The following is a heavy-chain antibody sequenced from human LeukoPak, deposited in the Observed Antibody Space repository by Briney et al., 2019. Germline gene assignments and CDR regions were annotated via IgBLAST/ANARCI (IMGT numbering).Heavy chain of an antibody. CDR1: GFIFAPSG. D-gene: IGHD5-24*01. J-gene: IGHJ4*02. Sequence: GGSLRLSCAASGFIFAPSGMHWVRQAPGKGLEWLGSSAQHADSVKGRFTISRDNSNNTLFLQMNSLRAEDTAVYFCAKRDGRYFDSWGQGTLVTVSS. V-gene: IGHV3-23*01. CDR2: SSA. CDR3: AKRDGRYFDS.